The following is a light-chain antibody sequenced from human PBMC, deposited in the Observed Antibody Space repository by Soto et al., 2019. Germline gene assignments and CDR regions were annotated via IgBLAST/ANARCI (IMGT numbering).Light chain of an antibody. V-gene: IGLV2-14*01. J-gene: IGLJ1*01. Sequence: QSVLTQPASVSGSPGQSITISCTGTSSDVGGYNHVSWYQQHPGKAPKVMIYEVSYRPSGVSSRFSGSKSGNTASLTISGLKAEDEADYYCSSYTASSTYVFGGGTKLTVL. CDR1: SSDVGGYNH. CDR3: SSYTASSTYV. CDR2: EVS.